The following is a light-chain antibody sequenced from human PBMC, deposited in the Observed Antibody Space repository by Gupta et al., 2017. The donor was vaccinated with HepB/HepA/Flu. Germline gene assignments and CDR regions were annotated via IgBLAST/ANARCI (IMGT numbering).Light chain of an antibody. CDR3: QQSYNTPGT. J-gene: IGKJ3*01. V-gene: IGKV1-39*01. Sequence: DIQMTQSPSSLSASVGDRVTIVCRASQNIDTYLNWYQQRPGKAPELLIYAASSLHTGVPSRFSGSGSGTAFTLTISSLHPEDFATYYCQQSYNTPGTFGPGTKVDI. CDR2: AAS. CDR1: QNIDTY.